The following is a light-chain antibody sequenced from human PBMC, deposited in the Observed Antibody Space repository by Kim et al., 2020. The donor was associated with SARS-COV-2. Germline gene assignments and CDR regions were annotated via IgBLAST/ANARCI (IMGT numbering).Light chain of an antibody. Sequence: KTVNITCSRRSGSNASNYVHWYQQRPSTCPTTVIYEYNQSPSGVPDRYSGSVDSSSNSASLTISELRTEDEADYYCQSYDSSDLWVFGGGTQLTVL. V-gene: IGLV6-57*01. J-gene: IGLJ3*02. CDR2: EYN. CDR1: SGSNASNY. CDR3: QSYDSSDLWV.